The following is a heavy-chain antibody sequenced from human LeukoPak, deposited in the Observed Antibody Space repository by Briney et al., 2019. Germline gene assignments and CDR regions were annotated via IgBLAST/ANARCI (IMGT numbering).Heavy chain of an antibody. CDR3: ARGVTYYYDSSGSSKYYYYGMDV. J-gene: IGHJ6*02. CDR1: GGSVSSGSYY. CDR2: IYYSGST. Sequence: PSETLSLTCTVSGGSVSSGSYYWSWIRQPPGKGLEWIGYIYYSGSTNYNPSLKSRVTISVDTSKNQFSLKLSSVTAADTAVYYCARGVTYYYDSSGSSKYYYYGMDVWGQGTTVTVSS. V-gene: IGHV4-61*01. D-gene: IGHD3-22*01.